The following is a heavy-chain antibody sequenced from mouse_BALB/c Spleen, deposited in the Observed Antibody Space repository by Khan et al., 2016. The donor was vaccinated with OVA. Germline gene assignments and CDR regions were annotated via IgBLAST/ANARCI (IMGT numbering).Heavy chain of an antibody. CDR1: GFSLTSYG. D-gene: IGHD1-3*01. J-gene: IGHJ2*01. CDR3: ARLEDI. Sequence: QVQLKESGPGLVAPSQSLSITCTVSGFSLTSYGVHWVRQPPGKGLEWLGVICAGGSTNYNSALMSRLIISKENYKRQVFLKKNSLQNDDTAMYYCARLEDIWGQGTTLTVSA. CDR2: ICAGGST. V-gene: IGHV2-9*02.